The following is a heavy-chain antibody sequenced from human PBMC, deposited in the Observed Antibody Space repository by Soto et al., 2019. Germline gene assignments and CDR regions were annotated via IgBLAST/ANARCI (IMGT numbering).Heavy chain of an antibody. Sequence: GGSLRLSCAASGFTFNSLGMHWVRQAPGKGLEWVAVISYDGKSKNYVDSVKGRFTISRDNSENTLYLQITSLIFEDTAVYYCAKDPIYSGSWYYFDSWGQGTLVTVSS. V-gene: IGHV3-30*18. D-gene: IGHD6-13*01. CDR1: GFTFNSLG. J-gene: IGHJ4*02. CDR2: ISYDGKSK. CDR3: AKDPIYSGSWYYFDS.